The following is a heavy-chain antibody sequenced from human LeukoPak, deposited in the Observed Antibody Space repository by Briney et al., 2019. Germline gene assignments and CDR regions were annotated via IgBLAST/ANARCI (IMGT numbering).Heavy chain of an antibody. J-gene: IGHJ4*02. D-gene: IGHD3-3*01. CDR2: IRYDGSNK. Sequence: GGSLRLSCAASGFTFSSYGMHWVRQAPGKGLEWVAFIRYDGSNKYYADSVKGRFTISRDNSKNTLYLQMNSLRAEDTAVYYCAEEYYDFWSGYYPTPYYFDYWGQGTLVTVSS. V-gene: IGHV3-30*02. CDR1: GFTFSSYG. CDR3: AEEYYDFWSGYYPTPYYFDY.